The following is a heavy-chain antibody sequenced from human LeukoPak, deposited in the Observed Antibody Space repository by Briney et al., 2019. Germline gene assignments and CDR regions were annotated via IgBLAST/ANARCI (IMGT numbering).Heavy chain of an antibody. J-gene: IGHJ4*02. CDR2: IYYSGST. Sequence: SETLSLTCTVSGGSISSYYWSWIRQPPGKGLEWIGYIYYSGSTNYNPSLKSRVTISVDTSKNQFSLKLSSVTAADTAVYYCAGTMLYSSGWNDYWGQGTLVIVSS. V-gene: IGHV4-59*08. CDR1: GGSISSYY. CDR3: AGTMLYSSGWNDY. D-gene: IGHD6-19*01.